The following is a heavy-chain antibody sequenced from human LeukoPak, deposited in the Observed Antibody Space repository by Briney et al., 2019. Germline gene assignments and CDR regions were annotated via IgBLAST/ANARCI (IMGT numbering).Heavy chain of an antibody. Sequence: GASVKVSCKVSGYTLTELSMHWVRQAPGKGLEWMGGFDAEDGETIYAQKFQGRVTMTEDTSTDTAYMELSSLRSEDTAVYYCATDQGYGDYVFDYWGQGTLVTVSS. V-gene: IGHV1-24*01. D-gene: IGHD4-17*01. J-gene: IGHJ4*02. CDR3: ATDQGYGDYVFDY. CDR2: FDAEDGET. CDR1: GYTLTELS.